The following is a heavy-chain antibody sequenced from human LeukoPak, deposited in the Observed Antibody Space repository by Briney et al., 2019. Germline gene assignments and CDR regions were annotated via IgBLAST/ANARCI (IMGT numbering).Heavy chain of an antibody. CDR3: AKTPPPPYCSSTSCSD. D-gene: IGHD2-2*01. CDR1: GFTFDDYA. V-gene: IGHV3-9*01. J-gene: IGHJ4*02. Sequence: GGSLRLSCAASGFTFDDYAMHWVRQAPGRGLEWVSGISWNSPTIAYADSVKGRFTISRDNAKNSLYLQMNSLRAEDTGVYDWAKTPPPPYCSSTSCSDWGQGTLVTVSS. CDR2: ISWNSPTI.